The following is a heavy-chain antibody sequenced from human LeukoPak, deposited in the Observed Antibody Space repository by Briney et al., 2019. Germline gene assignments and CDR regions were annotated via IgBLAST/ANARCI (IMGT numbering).Heavy chain of an antibody. CDR3: ARDRYSGSYSSDAFDI. CDR1: GGSISSYY. J-gene: IGHJ3*02. Sequence: KSSETLSLTCTVSGGSISSYYWSWIRQPPGKGLEWIGCIYYSGSTNYNLSLKSRVTISVDTSKNQFSLKLSSVTAADTAVYYCARDRYSGSYSSDAFDIWGQGTMVTVSS. CDR2: IYYSGST. D-gene: IGHD1-26*01. V-gene: IGHV4-59*01.